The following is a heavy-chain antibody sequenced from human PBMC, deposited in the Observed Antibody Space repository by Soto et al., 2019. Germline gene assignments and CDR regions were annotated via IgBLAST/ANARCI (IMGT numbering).Heavy chain of an antibody. D-gene: IGHD2-15*01. V-gene: IGHV3-33*03. J-gene: IGHJ3*02. CDR2: IWFDGSDK. Sequence: QVQLVESGGGVVQPGRSLRLSCAASGFTFSSYGMHWVRQAPGKGLEWVALIWFDGSDKYSAYSVKGRFTISRDNSKNTLYLQMNSRRAEATAVYYCARLYCSASSCYSVGGFDIWGQGTMVTV. CDR1: GFTFSSYG. CDR3: ARLYCSASSCYSVGGFDI.